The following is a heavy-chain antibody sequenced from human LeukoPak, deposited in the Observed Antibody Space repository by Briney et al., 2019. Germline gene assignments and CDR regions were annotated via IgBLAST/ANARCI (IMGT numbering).Heavy chain of an antibody. CDR2: IDPSDSYT. Sequence: GESLKISCKGSGYSFTSYWINWVRQMPGKDLEWMGRIDPSDSYTNYSPSFQGHVTISVEKSITTAYLQWSSLKASNTAMYYCARPHAGGNKDDAFDIWGQGTMVTVSS. D-gene: IGHD4-23*01. V-gene: IGHV5-10-1*01. J-gene: IGHJ3*02. CDR3: ARPHAGGNKDDAFDI. CDR1: GYSFTSYW.